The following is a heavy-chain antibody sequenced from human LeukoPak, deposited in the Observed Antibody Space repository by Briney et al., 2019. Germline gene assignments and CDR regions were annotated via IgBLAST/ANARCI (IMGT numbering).Heavy chain of an antibody. CDR3: ARSRAYRDAFDI. CDR2: IYYSGST. Sequence: SETLSLTCTVSGGSISSYYWSWIRQPPGKGLERIGYIYYSGSTNYNPSLKSRVTISVDTSKNQFSLKLSSVTAADTAVYYCARSRAYRDAFDIWGQGTMVTVSS. CDR1: GGSISSYY. V-gene: IGHV4-59*08. J-gene: IGHJ3*02.